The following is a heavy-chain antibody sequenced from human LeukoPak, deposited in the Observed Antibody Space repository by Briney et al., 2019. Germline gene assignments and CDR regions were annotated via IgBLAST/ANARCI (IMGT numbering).Heavy chain of an antibody. CDR3: ARDRRNYDSSGYYYYYYMDV. D-gene: IGHD3-22*01. CDR1: GFTFSSYA. CDR2: ISGSGGST. J-gene: IGHJ6*03. V-gene: IGHV3-23*01. Sequence: GGSLRLSCAASGFTFSSYAMSWVRQAPGKGLEWVSAISGSGGSTYYADSVKGRFIISRDSSRNTLYLQMNSLRAEDTAVYFCARDRRNYDSSGYYYYYYMDVWGKGTTVTISS.